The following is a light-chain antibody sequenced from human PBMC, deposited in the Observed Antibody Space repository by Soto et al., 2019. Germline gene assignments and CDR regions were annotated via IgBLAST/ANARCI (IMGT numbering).Light chain of an antibody. CDR3: QQRSNWPPMYT. J-gene: IGKJ2*01. CDR2: DAS. V-gene: IGKV3-11*01. Sequence: EIVLTQSPATLSLSPGERATLSCTASQSVSSYLAWYQQXXXXXXRLLIYDASNRATGIPARFSGSGSGTDFTLTISSLEPEDFAVYYCQQRSNWPPMYTFGQGTKLEIK. CDR1: QSVSSY.